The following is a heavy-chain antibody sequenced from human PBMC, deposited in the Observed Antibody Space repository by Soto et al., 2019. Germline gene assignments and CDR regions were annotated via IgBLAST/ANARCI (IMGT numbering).Heavy chain of an antibody. J-gene: IGHJ4*02. D-gene: IGHD6-6*01. CDR2: ISSSSSYI. V-gene: IGHV3-21*01. CDR1: GFTFSSYS. Sequence: EVQLVESGGGLVKPGGSLRLSCAASGFTFSSYSMNWVRQAPGKGLEWVSSISSSSSYIYYADSVKGRFTISRDNAKNSLYLQMNSLRAEDTAVYYCARVGGQLGPGFDYWGQGTVVTVSS. CDR3: ARVGGQLGPGFDY.